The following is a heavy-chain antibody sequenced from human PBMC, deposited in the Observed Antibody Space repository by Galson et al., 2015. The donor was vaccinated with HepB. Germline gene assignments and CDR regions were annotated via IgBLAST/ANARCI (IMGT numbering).Heavy chain of an antibody. Sequence: ETLSLTCTVSGGSISISSYYWAWLRQPPGKGLEWVGGIYYSGSTYNNPSLRSRVTISVDTSRNQFSLRLTSVTAADAAVYYCARLSSRSPAGGYWGQGTLVTVSS. J-gene: IGHJ4*02. CDR3: ARLSSRSPAGGY. V-gene: IGHV4-39*01. D-gene: IGHD2-2*01. CDR2: IYYSGST. CDR1: GGSISISSYY.